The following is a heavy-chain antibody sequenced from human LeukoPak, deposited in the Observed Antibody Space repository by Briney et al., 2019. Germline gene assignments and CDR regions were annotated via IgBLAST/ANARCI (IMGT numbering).Heavy chain of an antibody. CDR2: IYHGGST. CDR3: AREVYDYVWGSYRYFDY. Sequence: PSETLSLTCTVSGGSISSYYWSWIRQPPGKGLEWIGYIYHGGSTYYNPSLKSRVTISVDRSKNQFSLKLSSVTAADTAVYYCAREVYDYVWGSYRYFDYWGQGTLVTVSS. J-gene: IGHJ4*02. CDR1: GGSISSYY. V-gene: IGHV4-59*12. D-gene: IGHD3-16*02.